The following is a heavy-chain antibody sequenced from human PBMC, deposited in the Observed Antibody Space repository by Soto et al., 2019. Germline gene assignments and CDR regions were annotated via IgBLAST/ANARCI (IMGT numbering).Heavy chain of an antibody. Sequence: GESLKISCAASGFTFSNYAMTWVRQAPGTGPEWVSTIGDSASSTYYADSVKGRFIISRDNSKNTLYLQMNSLRAEDTAVYYCTTERRNIRDFDRFDYWGPGTLVTVSS. CDR1: GFTFSNYA. D-gene: IGHD3-9*01. V-gene: IGHV3-23*01. CDR3: TTERRNIRDFDRFDY. J-gene: IGHJ4*02. CDR2: IGDSASST.